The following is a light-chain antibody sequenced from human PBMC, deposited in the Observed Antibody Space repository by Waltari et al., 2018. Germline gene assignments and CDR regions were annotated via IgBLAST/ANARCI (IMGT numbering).Light chain of an antibody. CDR3: QQYYNIPRT. CDR2: WAS. CDR1: QRVLYSSNNKNY. J-gene: IGKJ1*01. V-gene: IGKV4-1*01. Sequence: DIVMTQSPDSLAVSLGERATINCKSSQRVLYSSNNKNYLAWFQQKPGQPPKLLISWASTRESGVPDRFGGSGSGTDFTLTISSLQAEDVAVYYCQQYYNIPRTFGQGTKVEIK.